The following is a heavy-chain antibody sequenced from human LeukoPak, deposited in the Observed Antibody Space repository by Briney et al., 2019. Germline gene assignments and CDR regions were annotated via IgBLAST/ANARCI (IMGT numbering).Heavy chain of an antibody. Sequence: SETLSPTCTVSGYSISSGYYWGWIRQPPGKGLEWIGSIYHSGSTYYNPSLKSRVTISVDTSKNQFSLKLSSVTAADTAVYYCARQTPTYYDFWSGIDAFDIWGQGTMVTVSS. CDR1: GYSISSGYY. CDR3: ARQTPTYYDFWSGIDAFDI. D-gene: IGHD3-3*01. J-gene: IGHJ3*02. CDR2: IYHSGST. V-gene: IGHV4-38-2*02.